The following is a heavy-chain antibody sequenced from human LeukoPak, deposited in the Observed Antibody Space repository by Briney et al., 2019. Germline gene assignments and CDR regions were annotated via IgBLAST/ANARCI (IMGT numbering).Heavy chain of an antibody. Sequence: GGSLRLSCAGSGFTFSRYAMSWVRQAPGKGLEWVSTISNSGDKTYYADSVKGRFTISRDNSKNTLYLQMNGLRAEDTAVYYCARDDRDISSFRFDYWGHGILVTVSS. CDR2: ISNSGDKT. J-gene: IGHJ4*01. V-gene: IGHV3-23*01. CDR3: ARDDRDISSFRFDY. CDR1: GFTFSRYA. D-gene: IGHD6-6*01.